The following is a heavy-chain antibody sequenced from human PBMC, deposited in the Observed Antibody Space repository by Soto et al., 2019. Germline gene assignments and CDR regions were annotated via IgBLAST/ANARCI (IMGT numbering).Heavy chain of an antibody. J-gene: IGHJ4*02. V-gene: IGHV1-3*01. Sequence: ASVKVSCKASGYTFTTYTMHWVRQAPGQRLEWMGWINADNGNTKNAQKFQGRVTITRDTSASTAYMEFSSLRSEYTAVYYCAREYYDNSGPWGFDYWGQGTLVTVSS. CDR1: GYTFTTYT. CDR3: AREYYDNSGPWGFDY. CDR2: INADNGNT. D-gene: IGHD3-22*01.